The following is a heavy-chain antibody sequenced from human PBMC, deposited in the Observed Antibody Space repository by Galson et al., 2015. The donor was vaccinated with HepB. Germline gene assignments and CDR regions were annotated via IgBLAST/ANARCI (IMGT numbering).Heavy chain of an antibody. J-gene: IGHJ6*02. Sequence: SVKVSCKASGYTFTSYAMHWVRQAPGQRLEWMGWINAGNGNTKYSQKFQGRVTITRDTSASTAYMELSSLRSEDTAVYYCASRGGWYGSDYYGMDVWGQGTTVTVSS. CDR1: GYTFTSYA. D-gene: IGHD6-19*01. CDR3: ASRGGWYGSDYYGMDV. V-gene: IGHV1-3*01. CDR2: INAGNGNT.